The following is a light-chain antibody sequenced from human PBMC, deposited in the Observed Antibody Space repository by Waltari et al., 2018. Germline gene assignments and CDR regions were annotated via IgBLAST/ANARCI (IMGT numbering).Light chain of an antibody. CDR2: ATS. Sequence: IQMTQSPSSLSASVGDRVTVTCRASQNIGSYLNWNQQRPGKAPNLLIYATSGLQDGVPSRFSGSGSGTDFTLTINSLQPEDFATYYCQQSYHLWSFGQGTTVEL. J-gene: IGKJ1*01. CDR3: QQSYHLWS. V-gene: IGKV1-39*01. CDR1: QNIGSY.